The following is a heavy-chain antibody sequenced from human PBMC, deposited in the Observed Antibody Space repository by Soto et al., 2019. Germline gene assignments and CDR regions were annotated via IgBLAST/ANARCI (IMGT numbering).Heavy chain of an antibody. J-gene: IGHJ4*02. CDR3: TTEGGYSGSYWGLGY. Sequence: EVQLVESGGGLVKPGESLRLSCAVSGFTLSDAWMNWVRQAPGKGLEWVGRNKIKRDGGTSEYAAPVKGRFTISRDDSKNTLYLQMNSLEIEDTAMYYCTTEGGYSGSYWGLGYWGQGTLVTVSS. CDR2: NKIKRDGGTS. V-gene: IGHV3-15*07. D-gene: IGHD1-26*01. CDR1: GFTLSDAW.